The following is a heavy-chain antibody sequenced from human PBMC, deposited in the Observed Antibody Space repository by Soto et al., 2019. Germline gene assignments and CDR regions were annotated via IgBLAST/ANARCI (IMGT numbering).Heavy chain of an antibody. CDR1: GFSLSTSGMC. J-gene: IGHJ5*02. Sequence: GSGPNAGEPTQTLTLTCTFSGFSLSTSGMCVSWIRQPPGKALEWLARIDWDDDKYYSTSLKTRLTISKDTSKNQVVLTMTNMDPVDTATYYCARIGGWAAGPWGQGTLVTSPQ. CDR2: IDWDDDK. D-gene: IGHD3-16*01. V-gene: IGHV2-70*11. CDR3: ARIGGWAAGP.